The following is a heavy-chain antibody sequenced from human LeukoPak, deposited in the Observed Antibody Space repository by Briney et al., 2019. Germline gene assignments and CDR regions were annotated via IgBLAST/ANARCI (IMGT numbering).Heavy chain of an antibody. Sequence: GASVKVSCKASGFTFTSSAMQWVRQARGQRLEWIGWIVVGSGNTNYAQKFQERVTITRDMSTSTAYMELSSLRSEDTAVYYCAAARYCSSTCCYTGDYWGQGTLVTVSS. CDR1: GFTFTSSA. CDR2: IVVGSGNT. D-gene: IGHD2-2*01. CDR3: AAARYCSSTCCYTGDY. V-gene: IGHV1-58*02. J-gene: IGHJ4*02.